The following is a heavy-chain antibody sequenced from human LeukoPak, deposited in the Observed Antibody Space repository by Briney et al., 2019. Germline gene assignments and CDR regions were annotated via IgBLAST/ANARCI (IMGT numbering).Heavy chain of an antibody. CDR3: ARHGYCSSTTCYSYFDY. CDR2: IYYSGST. D-gene: IGHD2-2*03. Sequence: SETLSLTCTVSGGSISSSSYYWGWIRQPPGKGLEWIGSIYYSGSTYYNPSLKSRVTISVDTSKNQFSPKLSSVTAADTAVYYCARHGYCSSTTCYSYFDYWGQGTLVTVSS. CDR1: GGSISSSSYY. J-gene: IGHJ4*02. V-gene: IGHV4-39*01.